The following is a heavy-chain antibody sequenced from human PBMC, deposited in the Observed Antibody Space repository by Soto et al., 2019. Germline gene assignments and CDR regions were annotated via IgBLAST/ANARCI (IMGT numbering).Heavy chain of an antibody. CDR3: ARLYDSSGYYYVVVDY. J-gene: IGHJ4*02. CDR1: GGSISSSSYY. D-gene: IGHD3-22*01. CDR2: IYYSGST. V-gene: IGHV4-39*01. Sequence: QLQLQESGPGLVKPSETLSLTCTVSGGSISSSSYYWGWIRQPPGKGLEWIGSIYYSGSTYYNPSLKSRVTISVDTSKNQFSLKLSSVTAADTAVYYCARLYDSSGYYYVVVDYWGQGTLVTVSS.